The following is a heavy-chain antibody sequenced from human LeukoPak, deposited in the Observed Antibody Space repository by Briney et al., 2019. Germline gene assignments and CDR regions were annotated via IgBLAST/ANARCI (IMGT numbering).Heavy chain of an antibody. Sequence: ASVKVSCKVSVYTLTELSMQWVRQAPGKGREWMGGFDPEDGETIYAQKFQGRVTMTEDTSTDTAYMELSSLRSEDTAVYYCATGITMIADYYFDYWGQGTLVTVSS. J-gene: IGHJ4*02. V-gene: IGHV1-24*01. D-gene: IGHD3-22*01. CDR3: ATGITMIADYYFDY. CDR1: VYTLTELS. CDR2: FDPEDGET.